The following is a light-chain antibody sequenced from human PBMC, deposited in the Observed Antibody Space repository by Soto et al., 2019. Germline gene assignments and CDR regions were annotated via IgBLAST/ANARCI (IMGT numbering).Light chain of an antibody. CDR1: QSVRSW. CDR3: QQYDNYPLT. V-gene: IGKV1-5*01. Sequence: DIQMTQSPSTLSASVGDRVTITCRASQSVRSWLAWYQQKPGRAPKFLIYDASSLESGVPSRFSGSGSGTEFTLTISNLQPDDFATYYCQQYDNYPLTLGGGTKVDIK. J-gene: IGKJ4*01. CDR2: DAS.